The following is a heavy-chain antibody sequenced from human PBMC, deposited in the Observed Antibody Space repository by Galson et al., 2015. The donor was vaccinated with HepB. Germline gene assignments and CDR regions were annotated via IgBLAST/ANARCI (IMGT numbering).Heavy chain of an antibody. J-gene: IGHJ4*02. V-gene: IGHV3-23*01. CDR1: GFTFGSYA. D-gene: IGHD3-3*01. Sequence: SLRLSCAASGFTFGSYAMSWVRQAPGKGLEWVSAISGSGGSTYYADSVKGRFTISRDNSKNTLYLQMNSLRAEDTAVYYCAKVPEQQRITIFGVVIFGYWGQGTLVTVSS. CDR3: AKVPEQQRITIFGVVIFGY. CDR2: ISGSGGST.